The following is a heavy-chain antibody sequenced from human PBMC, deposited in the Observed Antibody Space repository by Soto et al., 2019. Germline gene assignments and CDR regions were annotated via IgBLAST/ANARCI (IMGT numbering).Heavy chain of an antibody. Sequence: ASVKVSCTASGYTFTIYGISWVRQAPGQGLEWMGWISAYNGNTNYAQKLQGRVTMTTDTSTSTAYMELRSLRSDDTAVYYCARSIAVADFDYWGQGTLVTVSS. CDR1: GYTFTIYG. CDR2: ISAYNGNT. J-gene: IGHJ4*02. V-gene: IGHV1-18*01. CDR3: ARSIAVADFDY. D-gene: IGHD6-19*01.